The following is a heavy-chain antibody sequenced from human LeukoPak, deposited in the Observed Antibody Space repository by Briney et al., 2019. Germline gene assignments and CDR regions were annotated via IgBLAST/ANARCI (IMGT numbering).Heavy chain of an antibody. Sequence: ASVKVSCKASGYKFTSFGVSWVRQAPGQGLQWMGWISGYNGNTNFAQKFQGRVTTTTDTSTSTAYMELRSLRSDDTAVHYCARDSPYSSSSLGFDFWGQGTLVTVSS. CDR1: GYKFTSFG. CDR2: ISGYNGNT. V-gene: IGHV1-18*01. CDR3: ARDSPYSSSSLGFDF. J-gene: IGHJ4*02. D-gene: IGHD6-13*01.